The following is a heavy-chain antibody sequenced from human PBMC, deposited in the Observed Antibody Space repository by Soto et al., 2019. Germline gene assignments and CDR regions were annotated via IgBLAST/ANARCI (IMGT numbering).Heavy chain of an antibody. V-gene: IGHV4-59*11. CDR3: ASGYCSSTSCLDY. J-gene: IGHJ4*02. CDR2: IHKTGNT. Sequence: SETLSLTCTVSGGSISSPYWSWIRQPPGKGLEWIGRIHKTGNTNYNPSLKSRVTISGDTSKNQFSLNLSSVTAADTAVYYCASGYCSSTSCLDYWGQGTLVTVSS. CDR1: GGSISSPY. D-gene: IGHD2-2*03.